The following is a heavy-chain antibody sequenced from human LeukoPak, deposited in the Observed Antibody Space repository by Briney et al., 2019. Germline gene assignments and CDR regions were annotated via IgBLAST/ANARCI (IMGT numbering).Heavy chain of an antibody. Sequence: GESLKISCKFSGYSFTTYWIGWVRQMPGKGLEWIGIIYPGDSDIRYSPSFQGQVTISADKSISTAYLQWSSLRASDTAIYYCARHLITPGGSYYFDFWGQGTLVTVSS. CDR2: IYPGDSDI. D-gene: IGHD3-10*01. CDR3: ARHLITPGGSYYFDF. J-gene: IGHJ4*02. V-gene: IGHV5-51*01. CDR1: GYSFTTYW.